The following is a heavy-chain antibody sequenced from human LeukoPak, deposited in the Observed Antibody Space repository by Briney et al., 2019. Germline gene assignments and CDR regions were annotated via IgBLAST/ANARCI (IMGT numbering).Heavy chain of an antibody. D-gene: IGHD6-6*01. V-gene: IGHV3-23*01. CDR1: GFTFSSYA. CDR2: ISGSGGST. J-gene: IGHJ4*02. Sequence: PGGSLRLSCAVSGFTFSSYAMSGVRQAPGKGLEWVSAISGSGGSTYYADSVKGRFTISRDNSKNTLYLQMNSLRAEDTAVYYCAKDQPLSSSSEPDYWGQGTLVTVSS. CDR3: AKDQPLSSSSEPDY.